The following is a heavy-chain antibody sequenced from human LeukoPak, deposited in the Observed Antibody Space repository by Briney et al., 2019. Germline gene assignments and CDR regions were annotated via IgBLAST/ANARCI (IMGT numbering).Heavy chain of an antibody. CDR2: INAGNGNT. D-gene: IGHD2-2*01. CDR1: GYIFTAYT. Sequence: ASVKVSCKASGYIFTAYTIHWVRQAPGQRLEWMGWINAGNGNTKYSQKFQGRVTITRDTSASTAYMELSSLRSEDTAVYYCARAQVTNSLGVPAAGFYYWGQGTLVTVSS. J-gene: IGHJ4*02. CDR3: ARAQVTNSLGVPAAGFYY. V-gene: IGHV1-3*01.